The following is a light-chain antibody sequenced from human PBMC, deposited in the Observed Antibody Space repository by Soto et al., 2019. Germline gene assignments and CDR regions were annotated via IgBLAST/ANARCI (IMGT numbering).Light chain of an antibody. CDR2: EVS. J-gene: IGLJ1*01. CDR1: SSDVGGYNY. CDR3: SSYTSSSTLEV. Sequence: GASSDVGGYNYVSWYQQHPGKAPKLMIYEVSNRPSGVSNRFSGSKSGNTASLTISGLQAEDEADYYCSSYTSSSTLEVFGTGTKVTVL. V-gene: IGLV2-14*01.